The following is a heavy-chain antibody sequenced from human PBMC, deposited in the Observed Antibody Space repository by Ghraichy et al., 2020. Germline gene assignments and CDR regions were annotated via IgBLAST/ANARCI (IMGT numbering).Heavy chain of an antibody. CDR2: IKQDGSEK. Sequence: GGSLRLSCAASGFTFSSYWMSWVRQAPGKGLEWVANIKQDGSEKYYVDSVKGRFTISRDNAKNSLYLQMNSLRAEDTAVYYCAREAYSECSGGSCYYYYYGMDVWGQGTTVTVSS. V-gene: IGHV3-7*01. CDR1: GFTFSSYW. J-gene: IGHJ6*02. CDR3: AREAYSECSGGSCYYYYYGMDV. D-gene: IGHD2-15*01.